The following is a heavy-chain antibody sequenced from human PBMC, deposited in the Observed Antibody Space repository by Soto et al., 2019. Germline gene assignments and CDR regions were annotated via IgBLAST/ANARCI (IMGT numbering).Heavy chain of an antibody. CDR3: ARALTPGMVYYYYGMDV. V-gene: IGHV1-58*02. Sequence: VASVKVSCKASGFTFTSSAIQWVRQVRGQRLEWIGWIILISGKTNYAQKFQERVTITTDKSTSTAYMELSSLRSEDTAVYYCARALTPGMVYYYYGMDVWGQGTTVTVSS. CDR2: IILISGKT. J-gene: IGHJ6*02. CDR1: GFTFTSSA. D-gene: IGHD3-10*01.